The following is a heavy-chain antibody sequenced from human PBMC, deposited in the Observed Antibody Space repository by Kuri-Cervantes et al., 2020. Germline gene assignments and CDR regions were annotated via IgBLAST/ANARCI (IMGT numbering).Heavy chain of an antibody. J-gene: IGHJ6*02. CDR2: IKPDGSGK. D-gene: IGHD3-10*01. CDR1: GFTFSSYW. Sequence: GEFLKIFCAASGFTFSSYWMSWVRQAPGKGLEWVANIKPDGSGKYYVDSVKGRFTISRDNAKNSLYLQMNSLRAEDTAVYYCARMGPMVRGVIINYYYYGMDVWGQGTTVTVSS. V-gene: IGHV3-7*01. CDR3: ARMGPMVRGVIINYYYYGMDV.